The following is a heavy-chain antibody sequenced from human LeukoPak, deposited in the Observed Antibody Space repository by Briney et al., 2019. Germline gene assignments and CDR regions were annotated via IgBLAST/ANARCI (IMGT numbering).Heavy chain of an antibody. CDR1: GASITSSY. Sequence: SETLSLTCTVSGASITSSYWSWVRLPPGQGLEWIGYNYYSGDINHNPSLKSRATISLDTSKNQFSLKLRSVTAADTAVYYCVRGSGRDDYTTETRGKGTLVTVSS. J-gene: IGHJ4*02. V-gene: IGHV4-59*08. CDR3: VRGSGRDDYTTET. D-gene: IGHD5-24*01. CDR2: NYYSGDI.